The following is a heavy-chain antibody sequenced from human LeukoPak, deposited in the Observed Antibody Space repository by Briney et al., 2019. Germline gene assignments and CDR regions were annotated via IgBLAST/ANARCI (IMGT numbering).Heavy chain of an antibody. J-gene: IGHJ4*02. Sequence: PSETLPLTCTVSGGSISGYFWSWIRQSPGKGLEWIAYISYSGSTSYNPSLKSRVTISVDTSKDQFSLKLTSVTAADTAVYYCARHGAAMVTYPLDYWGQGTLVTVSS. CDR1: GGSISGYF. CDR2: ISYSGST. V-gene: IGHV4-59*08. CDR3: ARHGAAMVTYPLDY. D-gene: IGHD5-18*01.